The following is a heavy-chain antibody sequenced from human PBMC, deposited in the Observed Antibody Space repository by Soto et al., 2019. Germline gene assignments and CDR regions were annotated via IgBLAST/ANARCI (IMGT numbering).Heavy chain of an antibody. J-gene: IGHJ4*02. D-gene: IGHD6-19*01. V-gene: IGHV3-7*03. CDR1: GFSFGNYW. CDR2: IKEDGSER. CDR3: AKDLHFRAVAVTLDY. Sequence: GGSLRLSCAVSGFSFGNYWMGWVRQAPGKGLEWLASIKEDGSERYYLDSVKGRFTISRDNSKNTLYLQMNSLRAEDTAVYYCAKDLHFRAVAVTLDYWGQVTLVTVSS.